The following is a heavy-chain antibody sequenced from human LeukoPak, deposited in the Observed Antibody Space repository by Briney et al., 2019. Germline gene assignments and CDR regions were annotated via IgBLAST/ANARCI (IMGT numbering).Heavy chain of an antibody. CDR1: GYTFTGYY. CDR2: ISAYNGNT. CDR3: ARDQQLVRGTFDY. D-gene: IGHD6-13*01. J-gene: IGHJ4*02. V-gene: IGHV1-18*04. Sequence: ASVKVSCKASGYTFTGYYMHWVRQAPGQGLEWMGWISAYNGNTNYAQKLQGRVTMTTDSSTSTAYMELRSLRSDDTAVYYCARDQQLVRGTFDYWGQGTLVTVSS.